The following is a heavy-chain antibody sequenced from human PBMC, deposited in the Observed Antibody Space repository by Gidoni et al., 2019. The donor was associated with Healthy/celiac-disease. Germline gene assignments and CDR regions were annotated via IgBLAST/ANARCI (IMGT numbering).Heavy chain of an antibody. D-gene: IGHD3-22*01. Sequence: QVQLVQSGAEVKKPGASVKVSCKASGYPFTSYGISWVRQAPGQGLEWMGWISAYNGNTNYAQKLQGRVTMTTDTSTSTAYMELRSLRSDDTAVYYCARDRVINYYDSSGFRNGYFDYWGQGTLVTVSS. CDR3: ARDRVINYYDSSGFRNGYFDY. CDR1: GYPFTSYG. CDR2: ISAYNGNT. J-gene: IGHJ4*02. V-gene: IGHV1-18*01.